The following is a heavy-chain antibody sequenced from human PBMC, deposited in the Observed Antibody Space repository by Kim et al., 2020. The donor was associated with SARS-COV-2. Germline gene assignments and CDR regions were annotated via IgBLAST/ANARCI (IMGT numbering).Heavy chain of an antibody. Sequence: SLQSRVTVSVDTSKNQFALKLSSVTAADTAVYYCARSCGGDCYGPFDYWGQGTLVTVSS. D-gene: IGHD2-21*01. J-gene: IGHJ4*02. CDR3: ARSCGGDCYGPFDY. V-gene: IGHV4-31*02.